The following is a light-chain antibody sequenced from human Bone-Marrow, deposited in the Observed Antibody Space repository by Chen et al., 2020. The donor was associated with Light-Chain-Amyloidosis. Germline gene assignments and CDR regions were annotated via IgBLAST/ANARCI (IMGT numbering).Light chain of an antibody. CDR2: RDT. CDR1: DLPTKY. CDR3: QSADSSGTYEVI. J-gene: IGLJ2*01. Sequence: SYELTQPPSVSVSPGKTARITCSGDDLPTKYAYWYQQKPGQAPVLGIHRDTERPSGISERFSGSSSGTTATLTIRGVQAEDEADYHCQSADSSGTYEVIFGGGTKLTVL. V-gene: IGLV3-25*03.